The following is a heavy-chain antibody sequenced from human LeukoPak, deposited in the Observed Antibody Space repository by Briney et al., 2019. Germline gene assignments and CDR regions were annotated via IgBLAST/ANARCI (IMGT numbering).Heavy chain of an antibody. J-gene: IGHJ4*02. V-gene: IGHV3-30*18. CDR3: AKLAYYYDSSGYHSIGDY. CDR2: ISYDGSNK. CDR1: GFTFSSYG. D-gene: IGHD3-22*01. Sequence: GGSLRLSCAASGFTFSSYGVHWVRQAPGKGLEWVAVISYDGSNKYYADSVKGRFTISRDNSKNTLYLQMNSLRAEDTAVYYCAKLAYYYDSSGYHSIGDYWGQGTLVTVSS.